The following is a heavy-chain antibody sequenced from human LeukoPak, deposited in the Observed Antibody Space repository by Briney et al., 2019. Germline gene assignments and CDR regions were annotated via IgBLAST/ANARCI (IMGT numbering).Heavy chain of an antibody. CDR1: GFTFSSYA. V-gene: IGHV3-23*01. CDR3: AKLKQQLVEDY. D-gene: IGHD6-13*01. Sequence: PGRSLRLSCAASGFTFSSYAMSWVRQAPGKGLEWVSAISGSSGSTYYADSVKGRFTISRDNSKNTLYLQMNSLKAEDTAVYYCAKLKQQLVEDYWGQGTLVTVSS. CDR2: ISGSSGST. J-gene: IGHJ4*02.